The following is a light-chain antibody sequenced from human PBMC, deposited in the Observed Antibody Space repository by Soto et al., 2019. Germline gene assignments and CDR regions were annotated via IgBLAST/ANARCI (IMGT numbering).Light chain of an antibody. CDR1: QSVLYSSNNKNY. J-gene: IGKJ2*01. CDR2: WAS. Sequence: DIVMTQSPDSLAASLGERATINCKSSQSVLYSSNNKNYLAWYQQKPGQPPKLLIYWASTRESGVPDRFSGSGSATDFTLTISSLQAEDVAVYYCQQYYSTPRTFGQGTKLEIK. CDR3: QQYYSTPRT. V-gene: IGKV4-1*01.